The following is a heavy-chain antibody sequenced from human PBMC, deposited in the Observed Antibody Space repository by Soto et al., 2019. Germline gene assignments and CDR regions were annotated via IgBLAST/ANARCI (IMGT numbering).Heavy chain of an antibody. CDR1: GDSVSSNSAA. Sequence: SQTLSLTCVISGDSVSSNSAAWNWIRQSPSRGLEWLGRTYYRSKWYNDYAVSVKSRITINPDTSKNQFSLQLNSVTPEDTAVYYCALGRATSPRGYYYYYGMDVWGQGTTVTVSS. D-gene: IGHD3-10*01. J-gene: IGHJ6*02. CDR2: TYYRSKWYN. CDR3: ALGRATSPRGYYYYYGMDV. V-gene: IGHV6-1*01.